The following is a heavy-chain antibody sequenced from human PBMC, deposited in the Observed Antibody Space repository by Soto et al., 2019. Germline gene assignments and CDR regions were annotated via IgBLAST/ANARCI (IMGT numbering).Heavy chain of an antibody. J-gene: IGHJ6*02. CDR1: GFTFSSYS. Sequence: EVQLVESGGGLVKPGGSLRLSCAASGFTFSSYSMNWVRQAPGKGLECVSSISSSSSYIYYADSVKGRFTISRDNAKNSLYLQMTSLTAEDTAVYYCARGRYYYGMDVWGQGTTVTVS. CDR3: ARGRYYYGMDV. CDR2: ISSSSSYI. V-gene: IGHV3-21*01.